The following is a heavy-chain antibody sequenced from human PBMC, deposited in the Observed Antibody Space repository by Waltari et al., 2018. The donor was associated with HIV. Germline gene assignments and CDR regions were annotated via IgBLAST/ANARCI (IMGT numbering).Heavy chain of an antibody. V-gene: IGHV3-53*01. CDR2: IYADDST. D-gene: IGHD2-15*01. Sequence: EVGLVESGGGLTQPGGSLRLPCIARGFTVRGTYMTWVRQAPGRGLGCVSVIYADDSTFYADSVKGRFIISRDYSKNTLYLQMSSLRADDSAVYFCARGSFSSGGGAFDIWGLGAKVSVSS. CDR3: ARGSFSSGGGAFDI. J-gene: IGHJ3*02. CDR1: GFTVRGTY.